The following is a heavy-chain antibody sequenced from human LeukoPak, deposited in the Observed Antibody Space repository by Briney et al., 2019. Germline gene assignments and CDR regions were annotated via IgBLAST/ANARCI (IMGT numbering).Heavy chain of an antibody. V-gene: IGHV3-74*01. Sequence: AGGSLRLSCAASGFTFRSYWMHWVRQAPGKGLVWVSRINLDGSTTNYADSVKGRFTISRDNAKNTLYLQMNSLRAEDTAVYYCARAPEYFDILTGFYNFFFDYWGQGTLVTVSS. CDR3: ARAPEYFDILTGFYNFFFDY. CDR1: GFTFRSYW. J-gene: IGHJ4*02. CDR2: INLDGSTT. D-gene: IGHD3-9*01.